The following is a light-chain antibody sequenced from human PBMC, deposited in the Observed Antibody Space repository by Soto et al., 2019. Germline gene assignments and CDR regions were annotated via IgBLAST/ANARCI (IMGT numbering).Light chain of an antibody. J-gene: IGKJ1*01. CDR1: QSISSW. CDR2: KAS. CDR3: QQRYSTPPWT. Sequence: EIQMTQSPSTLSASVGDRVTLTCRASQSISSWLAWYQQKPGKAPKLLIYKASSLESGVPSRFSGSGSGTDFSLTISSLQPEDFATYYCQQRYSTPPWTFGQGTKVDIK. V-gene: IGKV1-5*03.